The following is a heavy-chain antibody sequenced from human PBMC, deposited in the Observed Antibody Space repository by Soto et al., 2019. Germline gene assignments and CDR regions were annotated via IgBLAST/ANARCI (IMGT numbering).Heavy chain of an antibody. CDR2: IIPNFGTT. Sequence: QVQLVQSGAEVKKPGSSVKVSCKASGVSFSTYGINWVRLATGQGLEWMGGIIPNFGTTNYAQKLRGRVTITADESTNTAYMELNYLRAEDTAVYFCARELDPYYGGNSLSLDYWGQGTLVTVSS. J-gene: IGHJ4*02. V-gene: IGHV1-69*13. CDR3: ARELDPYYGGNSLSLDY. D-gene: IGHD4-17*01. CDR1: GVSFSTYG.